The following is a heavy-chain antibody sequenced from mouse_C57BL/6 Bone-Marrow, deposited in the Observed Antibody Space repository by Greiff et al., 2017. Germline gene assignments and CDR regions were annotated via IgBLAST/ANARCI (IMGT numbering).Heavy chain of an antibody. J-gene: IGHJ4*01. D-gene: IGHD1-1*01. V-gene: IGHV1-81*01. Sequence: QVQLQQSGAELARPGASVKLSCKASGYTFTSYGISWVKQRTGQGLEWIGEIYPRSGNTYYNEKFKGKATLTADKSSSTAYMERRSLTSEDSAVYFCARGNLLHAMDYWGQGTSVTVSS. CDR3: ARGNLLHAMDY. CDR1: GYTFTSYG. CDR2: IYPRSGNT.